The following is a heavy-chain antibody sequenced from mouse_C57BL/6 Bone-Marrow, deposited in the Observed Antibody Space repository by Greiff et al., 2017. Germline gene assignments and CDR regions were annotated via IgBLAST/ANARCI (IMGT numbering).Heavy chain of an antibody. CDR2: IDPSDSET. V-gene: IGHV1-52*01. Sequence: QVHVKQPGAELVRPGSSVKLSCKASGYTFTSYWMHWVKQRPIQGLEWIGNIDPSDSETHYNQKFKDKATLTVDKSSSTAYMQLSSLTSEDSAVYYCARGGWLLRFWFAYWGQGTLVTVSA. CDR3: ARGGWLLRFWFAY. CDR1: GYTFTSYW. J-gene: IGHJ3*01. D-gene: IGHD2-3*01.